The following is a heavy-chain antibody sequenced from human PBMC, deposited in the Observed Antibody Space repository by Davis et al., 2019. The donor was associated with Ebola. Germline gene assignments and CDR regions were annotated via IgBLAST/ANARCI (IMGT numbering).Heavy chain of an antibody. J-gene: IGHJ1*01. V-gene: IGHV3-30*18. CDR1: AVSFSSYG. CDR2: ISYDGSYK. D-gene: IGHD2-15*01. CDR3: AKDLDGGGLHYRHEWMQY. Sequence: PGGSLRLSCAASAVSFSSYGMHWVRQAPGKGLEWVAVISYDGSYKVYADSMRGRFTISRDNSKDTLYLQMNSLRVEDTAVYHCAKDLDGGGLHYRHEWMQYWGQGTPVTVSS.